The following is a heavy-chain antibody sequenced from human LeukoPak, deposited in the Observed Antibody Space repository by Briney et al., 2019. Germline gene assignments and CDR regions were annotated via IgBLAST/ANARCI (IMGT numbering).Heavy chain of an antibody. J-gene: IGHJ4*02. CDR1: GYTFTGYY. CDR3: ARDRDVEMATGRRDY. V-gene: IGHV1-2*02. D-gene: IGHD5-24*01. CDR2: INPNSGGT. Sequence: EASVKVSCKASGYTFTGYYMHWVRQAPGQGLEWMGWINPNSGGTNYAQKFQGRVTMTRDTSISTAYMELSRLRSDDTAVYYCARDRDVEMATGRRDYWGQGTLVTVSS.